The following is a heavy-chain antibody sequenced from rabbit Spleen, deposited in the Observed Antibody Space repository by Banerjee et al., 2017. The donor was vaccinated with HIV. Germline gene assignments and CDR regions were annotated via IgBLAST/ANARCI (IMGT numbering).Heavy chain of an antibody. CDR2: IYVGSGGGT. CDR3: ARDTASSFSSYGMDL. D-gene: IGHD8-1*01. CDR1: GVSFSGSSY. Sequence: QEQLVESGGGLVKPEGSLTLTCIASGVSFSGSSYMCWVRQAPGKGLEWIACIYVGSGGGTKYATWAKGRFTISKTSSTTVTLQMTSLTAADTATYFCARDTASSFSSYGMDLWGPGTLVTVS. J-gene: IGHJ6*01. V-gene: IGHV1S45*01.